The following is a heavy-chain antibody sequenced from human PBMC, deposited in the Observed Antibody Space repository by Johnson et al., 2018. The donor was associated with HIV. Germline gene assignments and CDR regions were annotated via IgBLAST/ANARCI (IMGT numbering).Heavy chain of an antibody. D-gene: IGHD3-3*01. J-gene: IGHJ3*02. CDR2: IRSKADGGAV. Sequence: VQLVESGGGLVQPGGSLKLSCAASGFTFSGSAIHWVRQASGKGLEWVGRIRSKADGGAVDYAAPLEGRFTISRDDSKSTLYLQMNSLKTEDTAVYYCTTAIFGVIVHAFDIWGQGTMVTVSS. V-gene: IGHV3-73*02. CDR1: GFTFSGSA. CDR3: TTAIFGVIVHAFDI.